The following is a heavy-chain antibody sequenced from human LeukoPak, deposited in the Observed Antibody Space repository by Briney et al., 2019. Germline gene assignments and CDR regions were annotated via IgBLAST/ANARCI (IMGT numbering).Heavy chain of an antibody. CDR1: GYTFSSYW. CDR2: IYPGDSDT. V-gene: IGHV5-51*01. CDR3: ARNQLVGATRSPFDY. J-gene: IGHJ4*02. D-gene: IGHD1-26*01. Sequence: GESLKISCKGSGYTFSSYWIGWVRQMPGKGLEWMGIIYPGDSDTRHSPSFQGQVTISADKSISTAYLQWSSLKASDTATYYCARNQLVGATRSPFDYWGQGTLVTVSS.